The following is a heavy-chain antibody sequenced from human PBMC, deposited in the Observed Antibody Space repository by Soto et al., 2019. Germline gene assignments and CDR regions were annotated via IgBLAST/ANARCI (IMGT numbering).Heavy chain of an antibody. V-gene: IGHV1-2*02. CDR1: GYSFTNND. Sequence: VASVKVSCKASGYSFTNNDVSWVRQATGQGLEWMGWINPNSGGTKSAEKFQGRVTMTRDTSISTAYMELSRLTSDDTAVYYCASAAVTGTAGLDFWGQGTQVTVSS. CDR2: INPNSGGT. D-gene: IGHD6-19*01. CDR3: ASAAVTGTAGLDF. J-gene: IGHJ4*02.